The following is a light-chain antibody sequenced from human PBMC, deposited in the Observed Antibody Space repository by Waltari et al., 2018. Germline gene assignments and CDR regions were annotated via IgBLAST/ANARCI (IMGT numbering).Light chain of an antibody. CDR1: SSDVCGSNY. J-gene: IGLJ1*01. Sequence: QSPLTPPASVSGSPGQSITISCTGTSSDVCGSNYVSSYQQHPGKAPKLSIHDVSNRPSGVSNRFSGSKSGNTASLTISGLQAEDEADYYCSSYTSSSRGYVFGTGTKVTVL. CDR2: DVS. CDR3: SSYTSSSRGYV. V-gene: IGLV2-14*01.